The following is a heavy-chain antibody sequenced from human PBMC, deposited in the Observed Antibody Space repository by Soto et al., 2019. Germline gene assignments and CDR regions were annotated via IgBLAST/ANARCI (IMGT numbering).Heavy chain of an antibody. CDR1: GFTFSDHY. Sequence: EVQLVESGGGLVQPGGSLRLSCAASGFTFSDHYMDWVRQAPGKGLEWVGRIRNRGQSHIADYAASVKGRFTMSRDDSEDALHLEMNSLKNEDRAVYYCARYTHTALDYWGQGTLVTVSS. CDR3: ARYTHTALDY. D-gene: IGHD2-2*02. CDR2: IRNRGQSHIA. J-gene: IGHJ4*02. V-gene: IGHV3-72*01.